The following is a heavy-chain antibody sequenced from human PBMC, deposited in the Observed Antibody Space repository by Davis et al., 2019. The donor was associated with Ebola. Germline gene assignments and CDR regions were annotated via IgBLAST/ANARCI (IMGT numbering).Heavy chain of an antibody. Sequence: TLPGASIRSYYWSWIRQPPGKGLEWFGYIYYSGSTNYNPSLKSRVTISVDTSKNQFSLKLSSVTAADTAVYYCAMYYYDSSGLYFDYWGQGTLVTVSS. D-gene: IGHD3-22*01. CDR2: IYYSGST. V-gene: IGHV4-59*08. CDR3: AMYYYDSSGLYFDY. CDR1: GASIRSYY. J-gene: IGHJ4*02.